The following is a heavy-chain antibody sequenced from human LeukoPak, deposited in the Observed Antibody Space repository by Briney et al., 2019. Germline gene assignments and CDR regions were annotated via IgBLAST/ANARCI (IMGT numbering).Heavy chain of an antibody. CDR1: GFTFSNWW. D-gene: IGHD3-16*02. CDR3: ARGSSYDYVWGSYRYRNWFDP. J-gene: IGHJ5*02. Sequence: GGPLRLSCVVSGFTFSNWWMSWVRQAPGKGLEYVANIKEDGSEKNYVDSVKGRFTISRDNAKNSLYLQMNSLRAEDTAVYYCARGSSYDYVWGSYRYRNWFDPWGQGTLVTVSS. CDR2: IKEDGSEK. V-gene: IGHV3-7*01.